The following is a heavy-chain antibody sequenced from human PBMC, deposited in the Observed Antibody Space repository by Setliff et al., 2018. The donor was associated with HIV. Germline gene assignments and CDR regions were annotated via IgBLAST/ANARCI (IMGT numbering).Heavy chain of an antibody. CDR3: ARGGAAAGIVSYYYYYMDV. J-gene: IGHJ6*03. CDR1: GGSVSSSSYY. V-gene: IGHV4-39*01. D-gene: IGHD6-13*01. CDR2: IYYSGST. Sequence: SETLSLTCTVSGGSVSSSSYYWGWIRQPPGKGLEWIGSIYYSGSTYYNPSLKSRVTISVDTSKNQFSLKLSPVTAADTAVYYCARGGAAAGIVSYYYYYMDVWGKGTTVTVSS.